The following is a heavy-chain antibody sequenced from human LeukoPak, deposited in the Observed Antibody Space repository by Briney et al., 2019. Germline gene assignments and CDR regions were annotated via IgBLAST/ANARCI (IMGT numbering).Heavy chain of an antibody. J-gene: IGHJ4*02. V-gene: IGHV3-30-3*01. CDR2: ISYDGTNK. Sequence: GGSLRLSCAASGFTFSSYAMHWVRQAPGKGLEWVAVISYDGTNKYYADSVKGRFTISRDNSKNTLYLQMNSLRAEDTAVYYCARESYFDWFGIDYWGQGTLVTVSS. CDR3: ARESYFDWFGIDY. D-gene: IGHD3-9*01. CDR1: GFTFSSYA.